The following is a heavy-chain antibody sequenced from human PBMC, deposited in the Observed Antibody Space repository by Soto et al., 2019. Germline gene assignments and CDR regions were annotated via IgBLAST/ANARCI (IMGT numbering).Heavy chain of an antibody. CDR1: GYTVTSYG. CDR2: SSADTGNT. Sequence: ASVKVSCKASGYTVTSYGISWARQAPGQGLEWMGWSSADTGNTNYAQKLQGSVTMTTDTSTSTAYMEMSRLTSDDTAVYYCARGRTIGGGCSSTSWYSRFDSWGQGTLVTVS. V-gene: IGHV1-18*01. CDR3: ARGRTIGGGCSSTSWYSRFDS. D-gene: IGHD2-2*02. J-gene: IGHJ5*01.